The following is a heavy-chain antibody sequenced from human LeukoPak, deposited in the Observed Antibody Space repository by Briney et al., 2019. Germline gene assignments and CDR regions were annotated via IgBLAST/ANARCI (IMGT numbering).Heavy chain of an antibody. J-gene: IGHJ3*02. D-gene: IGHD2-15*01. CDR1: GYTFTSYA. V-gene: IGHV7-4-1*02. Sequence: ASVKVSCKASGYTFTSYAMNWVRQAPGQGLEWMGWINSNTGNPTYAQGFTGRFVFSLDTSVSTAYLQISSLKTEDTAVYYCARVWCSGGSCYSSRGAFDIWGQGTMVTVSS. CDR2: INSNTGNP. CDR3: ARVWCSGGSCYSSRGAFDI.